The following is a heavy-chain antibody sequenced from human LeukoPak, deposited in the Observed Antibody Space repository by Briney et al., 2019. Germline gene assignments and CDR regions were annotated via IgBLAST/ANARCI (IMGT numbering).Heavy chain of an antibody. CDR3: ARSPDGYRYTYFDY. V-gene: IGHV4-59*01. J-gene: IGHJ4*02. CDR1: GGSISSYY. Sequence: SETLPLTCTVSGGSISSYYWSWIRQPPGKGLEWIGYTYYSGSFNYNPSLKSRVTISADTSKKQFSMKLSSVTAADTAVYYCARSPDGYRYTYFDYWGQGTLVTVSS. D-gene: IGHD5-18*01. CDR2: TYYSGSF.